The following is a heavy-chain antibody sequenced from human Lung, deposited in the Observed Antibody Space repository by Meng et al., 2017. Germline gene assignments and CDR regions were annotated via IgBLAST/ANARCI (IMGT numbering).Heavy chain of an antibody. J-gene: IGHJ4*02. CDR2: ISSSST. Sequence: EVQLVEYGGGLVKPGGSLRLSCAASGLTFSSYSMNWVRQAPGKGLDWVSSISSSSTYADSVKGRFTISRDNAKNSLYLQMNSLRAEDTAVYYCARGRVVVAATPSDYWGQGTLVTVSS. V-gene: IGHV3-21*01. CDR1: GLTFSSYS. CDR3: ARGRVVVAATPSDY. D-gene: IGHD2-15*01.